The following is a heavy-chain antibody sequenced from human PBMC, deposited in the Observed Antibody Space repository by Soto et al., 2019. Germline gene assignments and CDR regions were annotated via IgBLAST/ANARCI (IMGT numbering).Heavy chain of an antibody. V-gene: IGHV1-8*02. J-gene: IGHJ4*02. Sequence: ASVKISCTSSGYTLTISDINFVRQATGQGLEWMGWMNPNSGNTGYAQKFQGRVTMTRNTSISTAYMELGSLRSEDTAVYYCARTIYGDNVDYWGQGTLVTVPQ. CDR1: GYTLTISD. CDR3: ARTIYGDNVDY. CDR2: MNPNSGNT. D-gene: IGHD4-17*01.